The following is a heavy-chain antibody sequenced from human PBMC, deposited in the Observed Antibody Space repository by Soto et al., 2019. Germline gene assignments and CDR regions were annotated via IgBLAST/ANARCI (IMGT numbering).Heavy chain of an antibody. D-gene: IGHD3-10*01. V-gene: IGHV4-39*01. CDR2: IYYSGST. Sequence: SETLSLTCTVSGGSISSSSYYWGWIRQPPGKGLEWIGSIYYSGSTYYNPSLKSRVTISVDTSKNQFSLNLSSVTAADTAVYYCASVYGSGSNWFDPWGQGTLVTVSS. CDR3: ASVYGSGSNWFDP. CDR1: GGSISSSSYY. J-gene: IGHJ5*02.